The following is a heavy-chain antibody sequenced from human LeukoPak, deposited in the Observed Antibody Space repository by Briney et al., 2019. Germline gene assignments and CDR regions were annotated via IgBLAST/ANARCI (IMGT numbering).Heavy chain of an antibody. V-gene: IGHV3-21*04. CDR3: AKADDDSPGYTNYFDY. CDR2: IDSSSRYI. D-gene: IGHD3-22*01. Sequence: GGSLRLSCAASGFTFSSYNMDWVRQAPGKGLEWVSFIDSSSRYIYQADSVKGRCTISRDNPKNTLYLQMNSLRAEDTAVYYCAKADDDSPGYTNYFDYWGQGTLVTVSS. CDR1: GFTFSSYN. J-gene: IGHJ4*02.